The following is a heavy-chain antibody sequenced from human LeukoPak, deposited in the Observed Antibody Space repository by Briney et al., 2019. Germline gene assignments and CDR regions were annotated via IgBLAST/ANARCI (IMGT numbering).Heavy chain of an antibody. Sequence: GRSLRLSCTASGFIVTNNYINWVRQAPGKGLEWASLVYSGGSTYYADSVKGRFTISRDNSKNMVYLQMNSLRAEDTAMYYCARDPPAVLIDTYGWGQGTLVTVSS. CDR2: VYSGGST. V-gene: IGHV3-66*01. J-gene: IGHJ4*02. CDR1: GFIVTNNY. D-gene: IGHD2-8*01. CDR3: ARDPPAVLIDTYG.